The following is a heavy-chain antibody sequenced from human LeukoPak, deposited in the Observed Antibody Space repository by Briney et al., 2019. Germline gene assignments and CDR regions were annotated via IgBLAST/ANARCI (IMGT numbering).Heavy chain of an antibody. V-gene: IGHV3-23*01. CDR2: ISGSGGST. CDR3: AKDVNYYDSSGYFV. CDR1: GFTFSIYA. Sequence: PGGSLRLSCAASGFTFSIYAMSWVRQAPGKGLEWVSAISGSGGSTYYADSVKGRFTISRDNSKNTLYLQMNSLRAEDTAVYYCAKDVNYYDSSGYFVWGQGTLVTVSS. D-gene: IGHD3-22*01. J-gene: IGHJ4*02.